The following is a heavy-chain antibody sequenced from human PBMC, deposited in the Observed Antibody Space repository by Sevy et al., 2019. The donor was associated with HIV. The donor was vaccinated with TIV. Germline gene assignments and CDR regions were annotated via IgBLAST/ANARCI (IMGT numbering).Heavy chain of an antibody. Sequence: GGSLRLSCAGSGFSFKNVWMTWVRQTPGKGLEWGGHAKRKSDGGSIDYGSPVNGRFTISRDDSKDMLYLQMSSLKTEDTGVYYCATVLGAGAAGAFEIWGQGTMVTVSS. CDR1: GFSFKNVW. V-gene: IGHV3-15*01. CDR3: ATVLGAGAAGAFEI. J-gene: IGHJ3*02. CDR2: AKRKSDGGSI. D-gene: IGHD1-26*01.